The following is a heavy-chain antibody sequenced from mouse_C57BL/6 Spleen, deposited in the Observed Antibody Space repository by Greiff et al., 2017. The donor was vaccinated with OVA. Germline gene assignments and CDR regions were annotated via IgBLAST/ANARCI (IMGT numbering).Heavy chain of an antibody. CDR3: AQRPAYYSNAYYFDD. J-gene: IGHJ2*01. CDR1: GFSLSTSNMG. V-gene: IGHV8-5*01. Sequence: QVTLKVSGPGILQPSQTLSLTCSFSGFSLSTSNMGIGWIRQPSGKGLEWLAHIWWNDDKYYNPSLKSRPTISKDTSNNQAFLKITSVDTADTATYYCAQRPAYYSNAYYFDDWGQGTTLTVSS. D-gene: IGHD2-5*01. CDR2: IWWNDDK.